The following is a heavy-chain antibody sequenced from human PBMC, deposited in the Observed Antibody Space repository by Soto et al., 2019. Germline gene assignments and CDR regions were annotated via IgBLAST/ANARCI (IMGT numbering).Heavy chain of an antibody. Sequence: QLQLQESGPGLVKPSETLSLTCTVSGGSISSSSYYWGWIRQPPGKGLEWIGSIYYSGSTYYNPALKIRVTIPVDTSKNQFSLKQNSVTAADTAVYYCAAGGAGGPIAAADHYFDYWGQGTLVTVSS. J-gene: IGHJ4*02. V-gene: IGHV4-39*01. CDR2: IYYSGST. D-gene: IGHD6-13*01. CDR1: GGSISSSSYY. CDR3: AAGGAGGPIAAADHYFDY.